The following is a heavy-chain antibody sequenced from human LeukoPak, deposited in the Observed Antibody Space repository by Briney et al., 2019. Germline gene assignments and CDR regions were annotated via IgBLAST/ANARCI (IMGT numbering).Heavy chain of an antibody. CDR1: GFTFSSYA. CDR3: AQDRFVSSDRDDY. D-gene: IGHD6-19*01. Sequence: PGGSLRLSCAASGFTFSSYAMSWVRQAPGKGLEWVSGISGSGENTYYVDSVKGRFTISRDNSKNTLYLQMTNLRVEDTAVYFCAQDRFVSSDRDDYWGQGTLVTVSS. V-gene: IGHV3-23*01. CDR2: ISGSGENT. J-gene: IGHJ4*02.